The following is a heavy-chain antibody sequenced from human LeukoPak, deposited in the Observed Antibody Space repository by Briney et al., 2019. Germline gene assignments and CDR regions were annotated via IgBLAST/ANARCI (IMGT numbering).Heavy chain of an antibody. CDR3: TRHSTNGSPQTNYYYYMDV. Sequence: GGSLRLSCAASGFTFSGSATHWVRQASGKGLEWVGRIRSKANSYATAYAASVKGRFTISRDDSKNTAYLQMNSLKTEDTAVYYCTRHSTNGSPQTNYYYYMDVWGKGTTVTVSS. J-gene: IGHJ6*03. CDR2: IRSKANSYAT. V-gene: IGHV3-73*01. D-gene: IGHD1-26*01. CDR1: GFTFSGSA.